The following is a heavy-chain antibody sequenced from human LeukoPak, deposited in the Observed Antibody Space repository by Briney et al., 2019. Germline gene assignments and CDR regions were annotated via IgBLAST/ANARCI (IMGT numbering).Heavy chain of an antibody. J-gene: IGHJ5*02. Sequence: ASVKVSCKASGYTFTSYGISWVRQAPGQGLEWMGWISAYNGNTNYAQKLQGRVTMTTDTSTSTAYMELRSLRSDDTAVYYCARDSGLMVRVASNWFDPWGQRTLVTVSS. CDR3: ARDSGLMVRVASNWFDP. CDR1: GYTFTSYG. CDR2: ISAYNGNT. V-gene: IGHV1-18*01. D-gene: IGHD3-10*01.